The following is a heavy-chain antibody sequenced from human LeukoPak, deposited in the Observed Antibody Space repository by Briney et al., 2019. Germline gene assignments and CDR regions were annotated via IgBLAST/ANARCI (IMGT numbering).Heavy chain of an antibody. CDR2: IYYSGST. Sequence: SETLSLTCTVSGGSISRYYWSWIRQPPGKGLEGIGYIYYSGSTNYNPSLKSRVTISVDTSKNQFSLKLSSVTAADTAVYYCARGIAVAPYYYYYYMDVWGKGTTVTISS. V-gene: IGHV4-59*01. CDR1: GGSISRYY. D-gene: IGHD6-19*01. CDR3: ARGIAVAPYYYYYYMDV. J-gene: IGHJ6*03.